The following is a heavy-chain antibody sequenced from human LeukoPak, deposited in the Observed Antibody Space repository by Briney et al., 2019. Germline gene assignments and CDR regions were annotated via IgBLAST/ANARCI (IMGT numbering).Heavy chain of an antibody. J-gene: IGHJ3*02. D-gene: IGHD5-12*01. Sequence: PSETLSLTCAVYGGSFSGYYWSWIRQAPGQGLEWIVEINNSGSTNYNPSLKSRVTISVDTSKTQYSLKLSSVTAADTAVYYCARGPVEWLRGDDDAFYIWGQGTMVTVSS. CDR3: ARGPVEWLRGDDDAFYI. V-gene: IGHV4-34*01. CDR2: INNSGST. CDR1: GGSFSGYY.